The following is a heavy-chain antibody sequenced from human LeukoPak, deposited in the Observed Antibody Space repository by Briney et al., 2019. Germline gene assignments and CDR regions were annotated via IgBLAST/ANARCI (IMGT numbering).Heavy chain of an antibody. Sequence: SETLSLTCTVSDDSISSGSHYWSWIRQPPGKGLEWIGYIYYSGSTNYSPSLKSRVTISIDKSTNQFFLKLSSVTAADTAVYYCARNGYYSIDYWGQGILVTVSS. CDR1: DDSISSGSHY. J-gene: IGHJ4*02. V-gene: IGHV4-61*05. CDR3: ARNGYYSIDY. CDR2: IYYSGST. D-gene: IGHD2-21*01.